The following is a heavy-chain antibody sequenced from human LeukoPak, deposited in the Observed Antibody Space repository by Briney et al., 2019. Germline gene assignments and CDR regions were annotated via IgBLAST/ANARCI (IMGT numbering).Heavy chain of an antibody. V-gene: IGHV3-21*01. J-gene: IGHJ4*02. D-gene: IGHD5-12*01. CDR1: GFTFSSYS. CDR2: ISSSSSYI. CDR3: ARDRAGGYDWLADY. Sequence: GGSLRLSCAASGFTFSSYSMNWVCQAPGKGLEWVSSISSSSSYIYYADSVKGRFTISRDNAKNSLYLQMNSLRAEDTAVYYCARDRAGGYDWLADYWGQGTLVTVSS.